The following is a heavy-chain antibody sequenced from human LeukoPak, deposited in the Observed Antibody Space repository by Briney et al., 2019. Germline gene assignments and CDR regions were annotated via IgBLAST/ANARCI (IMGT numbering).Heavy chain of an antibody. Sequence: GGSLRLSCAASGFTFSSYGMHCVRQAPGKGLEWVAFIAEDGSIEKYTDSVKGRFTISRDNSNNTLYLRMNNLRAEDTGVYYCAKDRETTSSGTFDSWGQGTLVTVSS. D-gene: IGHD1-1*01. CDR1: GFTFSSYG. J-gene: IGHJ4*02. V-gene: IGHV3-30*18. CDR2: IAEDGSIE. CDR3: AKDRETTSSGTFDS.